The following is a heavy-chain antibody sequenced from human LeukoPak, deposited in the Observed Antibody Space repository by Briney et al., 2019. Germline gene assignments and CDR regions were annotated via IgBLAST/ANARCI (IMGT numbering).Heavy chain of an antibody. Sequence: GESLKISCKGSGYSFTSYWIGWVRQMPGKGLEWMGIIYPGDSDTRYSPSFQGQVTISADKSISTAYLQWSGLKASDTAMYYCARPPPYDSGYDSRSFDIWGQGTMVTVSS. CDR3: ARPPPYDSGYDSRSFDI. V-gene: IGHV5-51*01. D-gene: IGHD5-12*01. CDR2: IYPGDSDT. CDR1: GYSFTSYW. J-gene: IGHJ3*02.